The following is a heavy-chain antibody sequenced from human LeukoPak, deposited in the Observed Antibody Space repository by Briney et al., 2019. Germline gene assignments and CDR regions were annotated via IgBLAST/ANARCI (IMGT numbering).Heavy chain of an antibody. V-gene: IGHV1-18*04. J-gene: IGHJ4*02. CDR1: GYTFTSYG. D-gene: IGHD3-10*01. CDR2: ISAYNGNT. Sequence: ASVKVSCKASGYTFTSYGISWVRQAPGQGLEWMGWISAYNGNTNYAQKLQGRVTMTTDTSTSTAYMELRSLSSDDTAVYFCARDRWYYGSGSSPLDYWGQGTLVTVSS. CDR3: ARDRWYYGSGSSPLDY.